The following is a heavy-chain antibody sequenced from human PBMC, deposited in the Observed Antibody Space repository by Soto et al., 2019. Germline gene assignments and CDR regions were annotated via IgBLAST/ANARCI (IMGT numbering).Heavy chain of an antibody. CDR3: ARSPHYDFWSGYENWFDP. D-gene: IGHD3-3*01. CDR1: GFTFSTYA. V-gene: IGHV3-23*01. Sequence: GSLRLSCAASGFTFSTYAMNWVRQAPGRGLEWVSGIRGSGTSTYYADSVKGRFTISRDNSNDTLYLQMNSLRAEDTAVYYCARSPHYDFWSGYENWFDPWGQGTLVTVSS. CDR2: IRGSGTST. J-gene: IGHJ5*02.